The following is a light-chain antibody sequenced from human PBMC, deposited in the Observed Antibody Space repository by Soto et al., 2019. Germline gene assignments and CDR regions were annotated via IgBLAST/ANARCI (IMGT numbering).Light chain of an antibody. CDR2: TAS. CDR1: QSISSH. Sequence: DIRMTQSPSSLSASVGDTVTITCRASQSISSHLNWYQQKPGKAPNLLMYTASNLQSGVPSRFSGSGSGTDFTLTFSCLQSEDFATYYCQQYHSYWTFGQGSKVDIK. V-gene: IGKV1-39*01. CDR3: QQYHSYWT. J-gene: IGKJ1*01.